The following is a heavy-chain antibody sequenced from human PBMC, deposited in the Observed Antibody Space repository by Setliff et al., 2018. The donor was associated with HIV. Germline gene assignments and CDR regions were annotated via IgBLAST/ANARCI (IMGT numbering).Heavy chain of an antibody. CDR3: AGRGGYNDWYFDY. Sequence: SETLSLTCNVSGVSMSSHYWSWIRQAPGQPPNKGLEWIGNIYYSGTTNYNPSLESRVTIPIDTSKSQFSLKLTSVTTADTAMYYCAGRGGYNDWYFDYWGQGALVTVSS. CDR2: IYYSGTT. V-gene: IGHV4-59*11. J-gene: IGHJ4*02. CDR1: GVSMSSHY. D-gene: IGHD5-12*01.